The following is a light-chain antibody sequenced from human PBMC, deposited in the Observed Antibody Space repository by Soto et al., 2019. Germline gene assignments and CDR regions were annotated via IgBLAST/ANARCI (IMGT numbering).Light chain of an antibody. CDR2: GAS. Sequence: EIVLTQSPGTLSLSPGERATLSCRASQSVSSSYLAWYQQKPGQAPRLLIYGASSRATGIPDRFSCSGSGTDFTLTISRLEPEDFAVYFCQQSDTPRTFGQGTKVEIK. J-gene: IGKJ1*01. V-gene: IGKV3-20*01. CDR3: QQSDTPRT. CDR1: QSVSSSY.